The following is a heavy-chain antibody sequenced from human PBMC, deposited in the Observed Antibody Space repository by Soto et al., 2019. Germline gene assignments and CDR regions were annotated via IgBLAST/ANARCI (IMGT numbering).Heavy chain of an antibody. J-gene: IGHJ5*02. V-gene: IGHV1-3*01. CDR1: GYTFTSYG. CDR3: ASENHYPFWSGYPNWFDP. D-gene: IGHD3-3*02. Sequence: QVQLVQSGAEVKKPGASVKVSCKASGYTFTSYGIYWVRQAPGQRLEWMGWIDAGNDDTKYSQKFQGRVTITRDTAASTAYMELRSLRSEDTAVYYCASENHYPFWSGYPNWFDPWGQGTLVTVSS. CDR2: IDAGNDDT.